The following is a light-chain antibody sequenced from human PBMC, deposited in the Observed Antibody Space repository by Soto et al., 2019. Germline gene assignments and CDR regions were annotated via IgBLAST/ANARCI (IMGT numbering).Light chain of an antibody. CDR3: QQYGRHGT. CDR1: QSVSSSY. J-gene: IGKJ1*01. CDR2: GAS. V-gene: IGKV3-20*01. Sequence: IVLSKSPGTLSLSPGERATLSCRASQSVSSSYLAWYQQKPGQAPRLLIYGASSRATGIPDRFSGSGSGTDFTLTISRLEPEDFAVYYCQQYGRHGTFGQGTKVDIK.